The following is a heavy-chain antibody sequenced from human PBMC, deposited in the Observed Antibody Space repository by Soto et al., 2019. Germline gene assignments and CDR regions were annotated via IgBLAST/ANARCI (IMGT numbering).Heavy chain of an antibody. D-gene: IGHD6-13*01. CDR2: IIPIFGTA. V-gene: IGHV1-69*13. CDR3: ARATGRAAAGRIYGMDV. CDR1: GGTFSSYA. J-gene: IGHJ6*02. Sequence: SVKVSCKASGGTFSSYAISWLRQAPAQGLEWRGGIIPIFGTANYAQKFQGRVTITADESTSTAYMELSSLRSEDTAVYYCARATGRAAAGRIYGMDVWGQGTTVTVSS.